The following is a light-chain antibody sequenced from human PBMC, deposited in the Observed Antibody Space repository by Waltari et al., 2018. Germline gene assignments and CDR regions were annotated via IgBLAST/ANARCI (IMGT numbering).Light chain of an antibody. Sequence: QSVLTQPPSVSAAPGQKVTITCSGSSSNIGSSYVSWYQQLPGTAPKPPIFNQNGRPAGIPDRFSGSKSGTSATLGITGLQTGDEADYYCGTWDDSLRAGVFGGGTKLTVL. CDR3: GTWDDSLRAGV. CDR2: NQN. J-gene: IGLJ2*01. V-gene: IGLV1-51*01. CDR1: SSNIGSSY.